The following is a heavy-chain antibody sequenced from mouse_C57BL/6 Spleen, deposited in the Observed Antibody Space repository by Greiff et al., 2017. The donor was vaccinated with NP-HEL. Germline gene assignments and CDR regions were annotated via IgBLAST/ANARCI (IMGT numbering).Heavy chain of an antibody. J-gene: IGHJ1*03. CDR3: ARSPYYYGSSYDWYFDV. D-gene: IGHD1-1*01. CDR2: IYPGSGNT. Sequence: VQLQQSGPELVKPGASVKISCKASGYSFTSYYIHWVKQRPGQGLEWIGWIYPGSGNTKYNEKFKGKATLTADTSSSTAYMQLSSLTSEDSAVYYCARSPYYYGSSYDWYFDVWGTGTTVTVSS. V-gene: IGHV1-66*01. CDR1: GYSFTSYY.